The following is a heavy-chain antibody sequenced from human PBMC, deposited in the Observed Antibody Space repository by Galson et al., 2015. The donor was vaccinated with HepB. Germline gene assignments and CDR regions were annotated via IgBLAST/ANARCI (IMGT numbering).Heavy chain of an antibody. CDR2: ISAYNGNT. CDR3: ARVSSGLYYYDSSGNDY. CDR1: GYTFTSYG. D-gene: IGHD3-22*01. J-gene: IGHJ4*02. V-gene: IGHV1-18*01. Sequence: SVKVSCKASGYTFTSYGISWVRQAPGQGLEWMGWISAYNGNTNYAQKLQGRVTMTTDTSTSTAYMELRSLRSDDTAVYYCARVSSGLYYYDSSGNDYWGQGTLVTVSS.